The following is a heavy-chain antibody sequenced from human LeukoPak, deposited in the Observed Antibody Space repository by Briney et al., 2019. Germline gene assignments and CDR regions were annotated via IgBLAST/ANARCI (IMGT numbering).Heavy chain of an antibody. V-gene: IGHV1-69*05. Sequence: SVKVSCKASGGTFSSYAMSWVRQAPGQGLEWMGGIIPIFGTANYAQKFQGRVTITTDESTSTAYMELSSLRSEDTAVYYCARGIWQQSIAVADYYYYYMDVWGKGTTVTVSS. J-gene: IGHJ6*03. D-gene: IGHD6-19*01. CDR1: GGTFSSYA. CDR3: ARGIWQQSIAVADYYYYYMDV. CDR2: IIPIFGTA.